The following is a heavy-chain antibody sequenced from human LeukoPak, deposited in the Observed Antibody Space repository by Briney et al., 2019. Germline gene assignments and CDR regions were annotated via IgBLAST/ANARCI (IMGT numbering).Heavy chain of an antibody. Sequence: GGSLRLSCAASGFTFSSYAMHWVRQAPGKGLEWVAVISYDGSNKYYADSVKGRFTISRDNSKNTLYLQMNGLRAEDTAVYYCARDPGDSSGYGANWGQGTLVTVSS. V-gene: IGHV3-30-3*01. CDR3: ARDPGDSSGYGAN. J-gene: IGHJ4*02. CDR1: GFTFSSYA. CDR2: ISYDGSNK. D-gene: IGHD3-22*01.